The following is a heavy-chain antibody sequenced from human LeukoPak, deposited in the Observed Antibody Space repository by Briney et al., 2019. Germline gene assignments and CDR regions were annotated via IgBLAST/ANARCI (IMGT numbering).Heavy chain of an antibody. D-gene: IGHD1-26*01. J-gene: IGHJ4*02. V-gene: IGHV1-18*01. CDR3: VRLNESYAPLED. Sequence: ASVKVSCKTSGYTFTNYDIVWVRQAPGQGLEWMGRIITYSYNTNYAQRLQGRVTMTTDTSTSTAYMELRSLRSDDTAVYFCVRLNESYAPLEDWGQGTLVTVSS. CDR2: IITYSYNT. CDR1: GYTFTNYD.